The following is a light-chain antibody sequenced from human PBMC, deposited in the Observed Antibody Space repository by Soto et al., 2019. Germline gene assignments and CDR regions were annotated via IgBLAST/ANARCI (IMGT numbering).Light chain of an antibody. CDR3: AAWDDSLNGGV. J-gene: IGLJ3*02. CDR1: SSNIGSNT. CDR2: SNN. Sequence: QSVLTQPPSASGTPGQRVSISCSGSSSNIGSNTVNWYQQLPGTAPKLLIYSNNQRPSGVPDRFSGSKSGTSASLAIRGLQSEDEADYYCAAWDDSLNGGVFGGGIKLTVL. V-gene: IGLV1-44*01.